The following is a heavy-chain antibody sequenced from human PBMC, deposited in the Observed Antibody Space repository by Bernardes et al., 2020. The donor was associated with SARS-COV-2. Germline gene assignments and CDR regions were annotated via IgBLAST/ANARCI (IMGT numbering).Heavy chain of an antibody. CDR1: GFTFSSYW. Sequence: GGSLRLSCAASGFTFSSYWMHWVRQAPGKGLEWVSRVSRYDGSDTDYADSVKGRFTISRDNAKNTVYLQMNSLGVEDTAVYYCARGGSGRPQPHEYWGQGIVVTVSS. CDR2: VSRYDGSDT. D-gene: IGHD3-16*01. CDR3: ARGGSGRPQPHEY. V-gene: IGHV3-74*01. J-gene: IGHJ4*02.